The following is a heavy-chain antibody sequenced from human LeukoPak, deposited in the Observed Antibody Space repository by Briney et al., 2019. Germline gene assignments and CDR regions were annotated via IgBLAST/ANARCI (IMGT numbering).Heavy chain of an antibody. CDR2: ISGSGDST. D-gene: IGHD6-13*01. Sequence: GGRLRLSCAASGFTFDNYAMSWVRQAPGKGLEWVSAISGSGDSTYHADSVKGRFIISRDNSKSTVYLQMNSLSADDTAVYYCAKGSAAIRPYYFDYWGQGTLVTVSS. V-gene: IGHV3-23*01. CDR3: AKGSAAIRPYYFDY. J-gene: IGHJ4*02. CDR1: GFTFDNYA.